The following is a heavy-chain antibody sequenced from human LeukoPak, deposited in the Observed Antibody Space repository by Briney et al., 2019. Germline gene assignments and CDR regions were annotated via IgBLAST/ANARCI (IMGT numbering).Heavy chain of an antibody. Sequence: PSETLSLTCSVSGDSISYFYWSWIRQAAGKGLEWIGRTSSSGNTDYNASLKSRVTMSVDTSKNQFSLKLSSVTAADTAVYYCARGYSSGWYVNAEYFQHWGQGTLVTVSS. D-gene: IGHD6-19*01. CDR1: GDSISYFY. CDR3: ARGYSSGWYVNAEYFQH. CDR2: TSSSGNT. J-gene: IGHJ1*01. V-gene: IGHV4-4*07.